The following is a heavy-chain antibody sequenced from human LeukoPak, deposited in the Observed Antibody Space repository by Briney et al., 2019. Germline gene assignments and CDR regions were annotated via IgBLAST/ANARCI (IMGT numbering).Heavy chain of an antibody. J-gene: IGHJ5*02. CDR3: ARGVRGNFPSYWFDP. D-gene: IGHD1-26*01. Sequence: ASGTVSCKASGYTFSSYDINWVRQATGQGLEWMGRMNPENGDAQYAQRFQGRVTMTRDTSISTAYMELSSLRSEDTALYYCARGVRGNFPSYWFDPWGQGTQVTVSS. CDR1: GYTFSSYD. CDR2: MNPENGDA. V-gene: IGHV1-8*01.